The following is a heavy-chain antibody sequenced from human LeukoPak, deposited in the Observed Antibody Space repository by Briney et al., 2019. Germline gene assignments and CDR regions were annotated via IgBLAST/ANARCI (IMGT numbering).Heavy chain of an antibody. CDR2: IYHSGST. CDR1: GGSISSCY. J-gene: IGHJ4*02. V-gene: IGHV4-59*05. D-gene: IGHD3-22*01. CDR3: ARMRYYYDSSGYYYFDY. Sequence: PSETLSLTCTVSGGSISSCYWSWIRQPAGKGLEWIGSIYHSGSTYYNPSLKSRVTISVDTSKNQFSLKLSSVTAADTAVYYSARMRYYYDSSGYYYFDYWGQGTLVTVSS.